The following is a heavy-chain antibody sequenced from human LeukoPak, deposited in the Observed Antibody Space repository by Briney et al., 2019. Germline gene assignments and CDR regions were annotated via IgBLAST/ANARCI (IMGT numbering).Heavy chain of an antibody. J-gene: IGHJ2*01. V-gene: IGHV4-59*01. Sequence: KPSETLSLTCTVSGGSISSYYWSWIRQPPGKGLEWIGYIYYSGSTNYNPSLKSRVTISVDTSKNQFSLKLSSVTAADTAVYYCTRVNWNTQSWYFDLWGRGTLVTVSS. CDR3: TRVNWNTQSWYFDL. D-gene: IGHD1/OR15-1a*01. CDR2: IYYSGST. CDR1: GGSISSYY.